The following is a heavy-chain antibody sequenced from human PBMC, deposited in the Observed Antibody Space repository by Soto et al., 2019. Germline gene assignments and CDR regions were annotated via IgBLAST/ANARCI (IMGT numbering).Heavy chain of an antibody. Sequence: GGSLRLSCTASGFTFSNYDMSWIRQAPGKGLEWVSYSSNSGTYTRYADSVKGRFSISRDNAKNSLYLQISNLRGEDTATYYCARSGDNYNLLDYWGQGTPVTVSS. CDR1: GFTFSNYD. V-gene: IGHV3-11*06. CDR2: SSNSGTYT. D-gene: IGHD1-1*01. CDR3: ARSGDNYNLLDY. J-gene: IGHJ4*02.